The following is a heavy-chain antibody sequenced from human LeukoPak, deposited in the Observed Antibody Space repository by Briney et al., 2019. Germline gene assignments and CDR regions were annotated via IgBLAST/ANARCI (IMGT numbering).Heavy chain of an antibody. V-gene: IGHV3-21*01. CDR1: GFTFSSYS. D-gene: IGHD5-12*01. J-gene: IGHJ5*02. Sequence: GGSLRLSCAASGFTFSSYSMNWVRQAPGKGLEWVSSISSSSSYIYYADSVKGRFTISRDNAKNSLYLQMNSLRAEDTAVYYCARRGYDYGGGFDPWGQGTLVTVSS. CDR2: ISSSSSYI. CDR3: ARRGYDYGGGFDP.